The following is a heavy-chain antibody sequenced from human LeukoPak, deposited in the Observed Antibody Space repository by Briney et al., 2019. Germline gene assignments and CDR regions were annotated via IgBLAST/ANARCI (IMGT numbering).Heavy chain of an antibody. D-gene: IGHD3-22*01. CDR3: AREVSEGFDF. J-gene: IGHJ4*02. V-gene: IGHV3-21*01. CDR2: FGTRSTSV. Sequence: GGSLRLSCTASGFTFSGYSMNWIRQAPGKGLERVSSFGTRSTSVYHAGSVKGRFAISRDNAKNSLYLQMNSLRAEDTALYYCAREVSEGFDFWGQGTLVTVSS. CDR1: GFTFSGYS.